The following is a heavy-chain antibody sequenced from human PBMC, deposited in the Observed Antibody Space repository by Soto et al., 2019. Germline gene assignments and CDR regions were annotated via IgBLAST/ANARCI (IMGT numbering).Heavy chain of an antibody. D-gene: IGHD3-22*01. Sequence: QVQLVQSGAEVKKPGASVKVSCKASGYTFTSSGISWVRQAPGQGLEWMGWISAYNGNTNYAQKLQGRGTRTTDTSTSTAYMELRSLRSDDTAVYYCARDGYYDSSGYRSDFDYWGQGTLVTVSS. J-gene: IGHJ4*02. CDR3: ARDGYYDSSGYRSDFDY. CDR1: GYTFTSSG. CDR2: ISAYNGNT. V-gene: IGHV1-18*01.